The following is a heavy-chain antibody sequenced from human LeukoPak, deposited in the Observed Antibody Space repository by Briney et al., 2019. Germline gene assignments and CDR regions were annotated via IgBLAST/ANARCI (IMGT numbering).Heavy chain of an antibody. CDR2: ISYDGSNK. V-gene: IGHV3-30-3*01. CDR3: ARDGADRFITMVRGVILDY. Sequence: PGGSLRLSCAASGFTFSSYAMHWVRQAPGKGLEWVAVISYDGSNKYYADSVKGRFTISRDNSKNTLYLQMNSLRADDTAVYYCARDGADRFITMVRGVILDYWGRGTLVTVSS. J-gene: IGHJ4*02. CDR1: GFTFSSYA. D-gene: IGHD3-10*01.